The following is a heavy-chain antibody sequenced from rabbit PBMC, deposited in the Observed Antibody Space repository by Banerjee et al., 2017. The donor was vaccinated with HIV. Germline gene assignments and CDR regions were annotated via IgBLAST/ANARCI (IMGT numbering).Heavy chain of an antibody. CDR3: ARDLAGVTGWHFGL. D-gene: IGHD4-1*01. V-gene: IGHV1S45*01. CDR1: GFSFSSSHY. CDR2: IATGSSGST. J-gene: IGHJ6*01. Sequence: QEQLEESGGDLVKPGASLTLTCTASGFSFSSSHYMCWVRQAPGKGLEWIACIATGSSGSTWYANRAKGRFTISRTSSTTVALQMTSLTAADTATYFCARDLAGVTGWHFGLWGPGTLVTVS.